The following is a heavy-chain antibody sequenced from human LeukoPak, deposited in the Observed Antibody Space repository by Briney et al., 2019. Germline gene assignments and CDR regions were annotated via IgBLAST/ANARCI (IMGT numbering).Heavy chain of an antibody. CDR3: ARGRVAAAGHYYYYGMDV. Sequence: SVKVSCKASGGTFSSYAISWVRQAPGQGLEWMGGIIPIFGTANYAQKFQGRVTITADKSTSTACMELSSLRSEDTAVYYCARGRVAAAGHYYYYGMDVWGKGTTVTVSS. CDR1: GGTFSSYA. J-gene: IGHJ6*04. CDR2: IIPIFGTA. D-gene: IGHD6-13*01. V-gene: IGHV1-69*06.